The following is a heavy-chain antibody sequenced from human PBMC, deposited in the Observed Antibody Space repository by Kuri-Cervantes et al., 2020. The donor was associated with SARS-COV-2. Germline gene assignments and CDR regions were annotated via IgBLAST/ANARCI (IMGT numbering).Heavy chain of an antibody. J-gene: IGHJ4*02. Sequence: SVKVSCKVSGYTLTELSMHWVRQAPGQGLEWMGGIIPIFGTANYAQKFQGRVTITADESTSTAYMELSSLRSEDTAVYYCARQGSYDFWSGYYTGIAIWAYWGQGTLVTVSS. CDR2: IIPIFGTA. CDR3: ARQGSYDFWSGYYTGIAIWAY. CDR1: GYTLTELS. V-gene: IGHV1-69*13. D-gene: IGHD3-3*01.